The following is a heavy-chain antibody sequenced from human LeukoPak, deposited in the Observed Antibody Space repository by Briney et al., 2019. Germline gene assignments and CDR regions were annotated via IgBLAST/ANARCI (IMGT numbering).Heavy chain of an antibody. J-gene: IGHJ4*02. V-gene: IGHV3-66*01. CDR3: ARDPYGANYFDY. D-gene: IGHD4-17*01. CDR1: GFTVSNNY. Sequence: GGSLRLSCAASGFTVSNNYMSWVRQTPGKGLEWVSVIYSGGSTYYADSVKDRFTISRDTSKNTLYLQMNSLRAEDTALYYCARDPYGANYFDYWAREPWSPSPQ. CDR2: IYSGGST.